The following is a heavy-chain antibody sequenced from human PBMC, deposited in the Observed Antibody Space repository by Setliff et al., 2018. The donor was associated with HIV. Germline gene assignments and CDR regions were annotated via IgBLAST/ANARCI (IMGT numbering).Heavy chain of an antibody. CDR1: DGSVSNQY. CDR3: ARDQADTYNYLLSGAFDF. CDR2: IYATGST. D-gene: IGHD3-10*01. V-gene: IGHV4-4*07. Sequence: SETLSLTCIVSDGSVSNQYWSWIRQTAGKGLEWIGRIYATGSTNYNPSLKSRVTMSVDTSKNQFSLKLSSVTAADTALYYCARDQADTYNYLLSGAFDFWGQGTMVTVSS. J-gene: IGHJ3*01.